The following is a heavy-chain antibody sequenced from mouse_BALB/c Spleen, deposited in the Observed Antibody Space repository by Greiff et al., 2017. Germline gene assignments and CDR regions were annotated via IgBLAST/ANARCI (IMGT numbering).Heavy chain of an antibody. Sequence: VQLVESGPGLVKPSQSLFLACSITGFPITSGYYWIWIRQSPGKPLEWMGYITHSGETFYNPSLQSPISITRETSKNQFFLQLNSVTTEDTAMYYCAGDRDGLGYFDVWGAGTTVTVSS. CDR2: ITHSGET. V-gene: IGHV12-3*02. J-gene: IGHJ1*01. D-gene: IGHD2-3*01. CDR1: GFPITSGYY. CDR3: AGDRDGLGYFDV.